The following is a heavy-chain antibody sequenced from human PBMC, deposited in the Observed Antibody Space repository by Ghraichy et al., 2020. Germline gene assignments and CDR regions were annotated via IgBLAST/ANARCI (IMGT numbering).Heavy chain of an antibody. Sequence: GGSLRLSCAASGFTFSSYAMSWVRQAPGKGLEWVSGISGSGFTTYYADSVKGRFTISRDNSKNTLYLQMSSLRVDDTAMYYCASLYYDTLAGYHAGYYMDVWGKGTTVTVSS. V-gene: IGHV3-23*01. CDR1: GFTFSSYA. D-gene: IGHD3-9*01. CDR3: ASLYYDTLAGYHAGYYMDV. J-gene: IGHJ6*03. CDR2: ISGSGFTT.